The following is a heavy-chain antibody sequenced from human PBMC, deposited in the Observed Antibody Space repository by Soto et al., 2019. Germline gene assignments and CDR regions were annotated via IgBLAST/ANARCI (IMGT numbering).Heavy chain of an antibody. D-gene: IGHD3-3*01. J-gene: IGHJ6*02. Sequence: PSETLSLTCTVSGGSISRGGYYWSWIRQHPGKGLEWIGYIYYSGSTYYNPSLKSRVTISVDTSKNQFSLKLSSVTAADTAVYYCARATTYYDFWSGAWGMDVWGQGTTVTVSS. CDR3: ARATTYYDFWSGAWGMDV. CDR2: IYYSGST. V-gene: IGHV4-31*03. CDR1: GGSISRGGYY.